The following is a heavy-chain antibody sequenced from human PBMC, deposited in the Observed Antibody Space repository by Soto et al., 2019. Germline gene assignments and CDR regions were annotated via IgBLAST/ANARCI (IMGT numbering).Heavy chain of an antibody. CDR2: IKSKTDGGTT. CDR1: GFTFSNAW. V-gene: IGHV3-15*07. Sequence: EVQLVESGGGLVKPGGSLRLSCAASGFTFSNAWMNWVRQAPGKGLEWVGRIKSKTDGGTTDYAAPGKGRFTISRDDSKNTLYLQMNSLKNEDADVYYCTPQRASYHYYYGMDVWGQGTTVTVSS. J-gene: IGHJ6*02. CDR3: TPQRASYHYYYGMDV.